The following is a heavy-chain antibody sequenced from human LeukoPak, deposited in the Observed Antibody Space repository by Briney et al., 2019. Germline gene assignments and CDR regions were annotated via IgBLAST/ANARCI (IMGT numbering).Heavy chain of an antibody. D-gene: IGHD5-24*01. Sequence: PGGSLRLSCAASGFTFSNYAMNWVRQAPGKGLEWVSSISSSSSYIYYADSVKGRFTISRGNAKNSLYLQMNSLRAEDTAVYYCARVGDGYSFFDYWGQGTLVTVSS. CDR2: ISSSSSYI. CDR1: GFTFSNYA. CDR3: ARVGDGYSFFDY. V-gene: IGHV3-21*01. J-gene: IGHJ4*02.